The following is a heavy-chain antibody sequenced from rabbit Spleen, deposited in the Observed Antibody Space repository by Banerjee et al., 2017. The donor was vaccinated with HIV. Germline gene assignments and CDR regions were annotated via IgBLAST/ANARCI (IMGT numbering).Heavy chain of an antibody. CDR1: GFSFSSSDY. J-gene: IGHJ4*01. CDR3: ARAGEGGDGYLNL. Sequence: QSLEESGGGLVKPGASLTLTCTASGFSFSSSDYMCWVRQAPGKGLEWIACIYVGSGGGTKYASWAKGRFTISKTSSTTVTLQMTSLTVADTATYFCARAGEGGDGYLNLWGQGTLVTVS. CDR2: IYVGSGGGT. V-gene: IGHV1S40*01. D-gene: IGHD5-1*01.